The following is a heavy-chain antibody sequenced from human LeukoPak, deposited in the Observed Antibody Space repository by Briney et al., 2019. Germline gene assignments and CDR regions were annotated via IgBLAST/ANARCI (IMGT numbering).Heavy chain of an antibody. V-gene: IGHV3-33*01. CDR1: GFTFSSYG. Sequence: GGSLRLSCAASGFTFSSYGMHWVRQAPGKGLEWVALIWYDGSNKYYADSVKGRFTISRDNSKNTLYLQMNSLRAEDTAVYYCARDPGYCFNGVCPDGAFGIWGQGTMVTASS. CDR3: ARDPGYCFNGVCPDGAFGI. D-gene: IGHD2-8*01. J-gene: IGHJ3*02. CDR2: IWYDGSNK.